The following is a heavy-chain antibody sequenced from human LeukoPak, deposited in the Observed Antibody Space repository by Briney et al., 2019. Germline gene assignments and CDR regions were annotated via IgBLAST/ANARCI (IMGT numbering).Heavy chain of an antibody. CDR2: MSKDGSDK. D-gene: IGHD1-7*01. V-gene: IGHV3-30-3*01. Sequence: GRSLRLSCAASGFTFSDYAMHWVRQAPGKGLEWVAVMSKDGSDKYYPGSVRGRFTISRDNSKNTSYLQMDSLRAEDTAIYYCARDYWWNYDYWGQGTLVTVSS. CDR1: GFTFSDYA. J-gene: IGHJ4*02. CDR3: ARDYWWNYDY.